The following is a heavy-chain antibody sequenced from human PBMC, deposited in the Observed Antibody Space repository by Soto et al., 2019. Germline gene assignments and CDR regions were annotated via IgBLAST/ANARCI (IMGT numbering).Heavy chain of an antibody. CDR2: VSGSGNNT. J-gene: IGHJ6*02. CDR3: ARDRKGGFVMDV. Sequence: VGSLRLSCAASGFIFSNYAMTWVRQAPGKGLECVSSVSGSGNNTYYADSMKGHFTISRDNSKTTLYLQMNGLRPEDTAVYYCARDRKGGFVMDVWGQGTTVTVS. D-gene: IGHD3-16*01. CDR1: GFIFSNYA. V-gene: IGHV3-23*01.